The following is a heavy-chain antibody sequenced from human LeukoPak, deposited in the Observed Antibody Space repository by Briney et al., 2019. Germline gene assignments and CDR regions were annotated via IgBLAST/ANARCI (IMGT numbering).Heavy chain of an antibody. CDR3: AKPRISGRNWFDP. J-gene: IGHJ5*02. CDR1: GFTFSSYG. CDR2: IRYDGSNK. V-gene: IGHV3-30*02. D-gene: IGHD1-14*01. Sequence: GGSLRLSCAASGFTFSSYGMHWVRQAPGKGLEWVAFIRYDGSNKYYADSVKGRFTISRDNSKNTLYLQMNSLRAEDTAVYYCAKPRISGRNWFDPWGQGTLVTVSS.